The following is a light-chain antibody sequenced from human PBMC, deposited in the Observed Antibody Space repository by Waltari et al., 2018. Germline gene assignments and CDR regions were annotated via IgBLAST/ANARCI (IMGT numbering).Light chain of an antibody. CDR1: KLEDKY. V-gene: IGLV3-1*01. Sequence: SSEVTQPPSVSVSPGQTATITCSGDKLEDKYVCWYQQKPGQSPVVVIYQDNRRPSGIPERFSGSNSGNTATLIISGTQATDEADYYCQAWDTSTFVVFGGGTKLTVL. CDR2: QDN. CDR3: QAWDTSTFVV. J-gene: IGLJ2*01.